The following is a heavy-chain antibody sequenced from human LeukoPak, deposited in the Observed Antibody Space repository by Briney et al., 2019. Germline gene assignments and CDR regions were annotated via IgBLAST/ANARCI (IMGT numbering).Heavy chain of an antibody. D-gene: IGHD6-6*01. CDR1: GGSFSGYY. Sequence: SETLTLTCAVYGGSFSGYYWSWIRRPPGKGLEWIGEINHSGSTNYNPSLKRRVTISVDRSKNQLSLKLSSVTAADTAVYYCARARIAARPEAFDYWGQGTLVTVSS. CDR3: ARARIAARPEAFDY. CDR2: INHSGST. J-gene: IGHJ4*02. V-gene: IGHV4-34*01.